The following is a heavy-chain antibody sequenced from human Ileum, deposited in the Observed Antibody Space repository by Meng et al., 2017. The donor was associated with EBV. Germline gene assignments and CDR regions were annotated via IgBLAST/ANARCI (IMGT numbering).Heavy chain of an antibody. CDR3: ARVGQWLPIDY. V-gene: IGHV4-4*02. CDR1: GGSISSSNW. J-gene: IGHJ4*02. CDR2: IYHSGST. D-gene: IGHD6-19*01. Sequence: VSGPGLVKHSWDRSLTYAVSGGSISSSNWCIWLLQTQGKGLEWIGEIYHSGSTNYTPSLKSRVTISVDKSKNQFSLNLSSVTAADTAVYYCARVGQWLPIDYWGQGTLVTVSS.